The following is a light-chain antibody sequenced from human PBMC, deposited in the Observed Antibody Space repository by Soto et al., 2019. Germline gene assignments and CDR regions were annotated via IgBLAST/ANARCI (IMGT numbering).Light chain of an antibody. CDR1: QSVSSN. Sequence: EIVMTQSPATLSVSPGERATLSCRASQSVSSNLAWYQQKPGQAPRLLIYGASTRATGIPARFSGSGSGTEFTLTISSLQSEDLAVYYCQQYNNWPPRFGGGTKVDIK. CDR3: QQYNNWPPR. CDR2: GAS. J-gene: IGKJ4*02. V-gene: IGKV3-15*01.